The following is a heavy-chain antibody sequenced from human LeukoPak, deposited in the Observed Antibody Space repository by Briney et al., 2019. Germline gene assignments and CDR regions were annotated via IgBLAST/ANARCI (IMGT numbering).Heavy chain of an antibody. Sequence: PGGSLRLSCAASGFTFSDYYMNWVRQAPGKGLEWVSSIGSSSSYISYADSVKGRFTISRDNAKNSLYLQMNSLRAEDTAVYFCARELITYGDYPYYFDYWGQGTLVTVSS. CDR3: ARELITYGDYPYYFDY. V-gene: IGHV3-21*01. CDR2: IGSSSSYI. J-gene: IGHJ4*02. D-gene: IGHD4-17*01. CDR1: GFTFSDYY.